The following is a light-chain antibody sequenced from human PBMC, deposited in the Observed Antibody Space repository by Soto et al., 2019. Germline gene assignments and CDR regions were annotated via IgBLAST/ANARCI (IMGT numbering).Light chain of an antibody. Sequence: EIVLTQSPGTLSLSPGERATLSCRASQSVSSTYLAWYQQKPGQAPRLLMYGASTRATGIPARFSGSGSGTEFTLTISSLQSEDVAVYYCQQYNNWPRTFGQGTKVDIK. CDR3: QQYNNWPRT. V-gene: IGKV3-15*01. CDR2: GAS. CDR1: QSVSSTY. J-gene: IGKJ1*01.